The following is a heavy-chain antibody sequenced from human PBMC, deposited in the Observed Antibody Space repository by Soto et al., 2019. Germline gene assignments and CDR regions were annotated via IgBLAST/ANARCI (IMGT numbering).Heavy chain of an antibody. Sequence: QVQLVQSGAEVKKPGASVKVSCKASGYTFTSYDINWVRQATGQGLEWMGWMNPNSGNTGYAQKFQGRVTMTRNTSINTAYMELSSLRSKDTAVYYCARERSSGWYVDYWGQGTLVTVSS. CDR2: MNPNSGNT. CDR1: GYTFTSYD. D-gene: IGHD6-19*01. CDR3: ARERSSGWYVDY. J-gene: IGHJ4*02. V-gene: IGHV1-8*01.